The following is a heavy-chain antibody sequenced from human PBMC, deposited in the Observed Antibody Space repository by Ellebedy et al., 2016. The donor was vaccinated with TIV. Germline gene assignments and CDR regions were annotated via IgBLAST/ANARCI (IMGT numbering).Heavy chain of an antibody. CDR2: IDPSGGST. CDR3: ARDRILSSTNPLYYGMDV. D-gene: IGHD1-14*01. J-gene: IGHJ6*02. CDR1: GGTFSTHA. V-gene: IGHV1-46*01. Sequence: AASVKVSCKASGGTFSTHAISWVRQAPGQGLEWMGVIDPSGGSTDYAQKFQGRVTLTRDTSTSTVYMDMSSLRSEDTAVYYCARDRILSSTNPLYYGMDVWGQGTTVTVSS.